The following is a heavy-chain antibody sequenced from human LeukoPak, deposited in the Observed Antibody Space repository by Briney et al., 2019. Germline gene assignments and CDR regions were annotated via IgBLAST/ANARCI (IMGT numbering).Heavy chain of an antibody. CDR2: IKQDGSEK. V-gene: IGHV3-7*01. Sequence: GGSLRLSCAASGFTFSNYWMSWVRQAPGKGLEWVANIKQDGSEKYYLDSVKGRFTISRDNAKNSLYLQMNSLRVEDTAVYYCAREYRGSRYFRGQGTLVTVSS. J-gene: IGHJ4*02. CDR1: GFTFSNYW. CDR3: AREYRGSRYF. D-gene: IGHD2/OR15-2a*01.